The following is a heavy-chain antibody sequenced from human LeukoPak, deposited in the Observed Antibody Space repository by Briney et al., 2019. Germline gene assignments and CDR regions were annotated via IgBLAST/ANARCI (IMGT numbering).Heavy chain of an antibody. CDR2: IYYSGST. D-gene: IGHD6-19*01. CDR3: ASSIGWSPGGDYCDY. CDR1: GGSISSYY. Sequence: PSETLYLTCTVPGGSISSYYWSWIRQPPGKGLEWFGYIYYSGSTHYTPSLKSRVTISVDTSKNQFSLKLSSVTAADTAVYYCASSIGWSPGGDYCDYWGQGTLVTGSS. V-gene: IGHV4-59*08. J-gene: IGHJ4*02.